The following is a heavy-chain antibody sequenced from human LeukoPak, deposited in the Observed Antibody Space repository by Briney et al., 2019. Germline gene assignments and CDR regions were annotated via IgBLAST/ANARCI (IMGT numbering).Heavy chain of an antibody. CDR2: IYYSGST. Sequence: SETLSLTCTVSGGSITSYYWSWIRQPPGKGLEWIGYIYYSGSTNYNPSLKSRVTISVDTSKNQFSLKLSSVTAADTAVYYCARDGGDWYFDLWGRGTLVTVSS. V-gene: IGHV4-59*01. CDR1: GGSITSYY. CDR3: ARDGGDWYFDL. J-gene: IGHJ2*01. D-gene: IGHD6-25*01.